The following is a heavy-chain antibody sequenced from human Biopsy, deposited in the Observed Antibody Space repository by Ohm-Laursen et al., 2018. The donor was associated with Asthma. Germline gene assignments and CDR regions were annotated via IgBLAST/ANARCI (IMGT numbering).Heavy chain of an antibody. D-gene: IGHD6-19*01. J-gene: IGHJ4*02. CDR1: RFTYE. Sequence: LRLSCAASRFTYEMHWVRQAPGKGLGWVAVISYDGSSIYYADSVKGRFTISRDNSKNTLSLQMSSLTAEDTAVYYCAREGVAGTHIEDWGQGTLVTVSS. CDR3: AREGVAGTHIED. CDR2: ISYDGSSI. V-gene: IGHV3-30-3*01.